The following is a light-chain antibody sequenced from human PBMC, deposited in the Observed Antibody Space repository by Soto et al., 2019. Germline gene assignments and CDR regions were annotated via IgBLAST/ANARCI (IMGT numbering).Light chain of an antibody. V-gene: IGKV3-20*01. Sequence: EIVLTQSPGTLSSSPGERATLSCRASQSIDNRYLAWYQHKPGQAPRLLIYATSSRATGIPDRFGGSGSGAAFTLTINRLEPEDLAVSYCQQYLGSAWTVGQGAKVDIK. CDR1: QSIDNRY. CDR2: ATS. J-gene: IGKJ1*01. CDR3: QQYLGSAWT.